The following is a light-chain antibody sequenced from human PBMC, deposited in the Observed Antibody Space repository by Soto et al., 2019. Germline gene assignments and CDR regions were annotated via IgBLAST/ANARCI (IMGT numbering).Light chain of an antibody. CDR3: SSYTSSSIYVV. V-gene: IGLV2-14*01. Sequence: QSALTQPASVSGSPGQSITISCTGTSSDVGGYNYVSWYQQHPGKAPKLMIYDVSNRPSGVSNRFSGSKSGNTASLTISGLQAEDEADYYCSSYTSSSIYVVFGGGTKHTLL. CDR2: DVS. J-gene: IGLJ2*01. CDR1: SSDVGGYNY.